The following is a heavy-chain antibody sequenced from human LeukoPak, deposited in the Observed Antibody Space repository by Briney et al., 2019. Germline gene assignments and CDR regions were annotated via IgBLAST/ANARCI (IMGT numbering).Heavy chain of an antibody. J-gene: IGHJ6*02. D-gene: IGHD1-26*01. CDR2: IISGGTT. V-gene: IGHV3-23*01. CDR3: ARRVGATFYYYGMDV. CDR1: GFTFSSYA. Sequence: PGGSLRLSCAASGFTFSSYAMSWVRQAPGKGLEWVSTIISGGTTYYADSVKGRFTISRDNSKNTLYLQMNSLRAEDTAVYYRARRVGATFYYYGMDVWGQETTVTVSS.